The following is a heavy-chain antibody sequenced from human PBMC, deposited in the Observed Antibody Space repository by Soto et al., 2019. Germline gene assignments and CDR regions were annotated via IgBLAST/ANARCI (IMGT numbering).Heavy chain of an antibody. J-gene: IGHJ6*02. CDR1: GGTISSYA. V-gene: IGHV1-69*13. D-gene: IGHD6-19*01. CDR3: SRTLAVAGTDYYHYYGMDV. CDR2: IIPTFGTP. Sequence: GASVKVSFQACGGTISSYASWWVRQAPGQRLGWMGGIIPTFGTPNYSQKIQGRVTITADESTSTAYMELSSLRSEDTAVYYCSRTLAVAGTDYYHYYGMDVWGQGTTVTVSS.